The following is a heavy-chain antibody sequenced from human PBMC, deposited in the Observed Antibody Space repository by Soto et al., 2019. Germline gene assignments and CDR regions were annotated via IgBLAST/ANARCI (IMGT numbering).Heavy chain of an antibody. Sequence: QVQLVESGGGVVQPGRSLRLSCAASGFTFSSYGMHWVRQAPGKGLEWVAVISHDGSNKYYADSVKGRFTISRDNSKNTLYLQMYSLRAEDTAVYYCAKAKYSSSWYSYGMDVWGQGTTVTVSS. V-gene: IGHV3-30*18. D-gene: IGHD6-13*01. CDR3: AKAKYSSSWYSYGMDV. CDR1: GFTFSSYG. J-gene: IGHJ6*02. CDR2: ISHDGSNK.